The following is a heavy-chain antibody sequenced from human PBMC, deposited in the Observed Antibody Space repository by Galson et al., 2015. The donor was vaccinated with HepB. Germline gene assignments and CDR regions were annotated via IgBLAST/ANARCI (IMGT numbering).Heavy chain of an antibody. CDR3: AKDHAGRGAFDS. Sequence: SLRLSCAASGFTFSSYSMNWVRQAPGKGLEWVSSISSSSSYIYYADSVKGRFSISRDNAKNSLYLQMNSLRAEDTAVYYCAKDHAGRGAFDSWGQGTMVTVSS. J-gene: IGHJ3*02. V-gene: IGHV3-21*01. D-gene: IGHD3-10*01. CDR1: GFTFSSYS. CDR2: ISSSSSYI.